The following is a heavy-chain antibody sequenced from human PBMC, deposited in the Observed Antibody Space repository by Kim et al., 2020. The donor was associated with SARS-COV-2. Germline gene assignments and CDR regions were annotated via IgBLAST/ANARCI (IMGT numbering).Heavy chain of an antibody. Sequence: SETLSLTCAVYGGSFSGYYWSWIRQPPGKGLEWIGEINHSGSTNYNPSLKSRVTISVDTSKNQFSLKLSSVTAADTAVYYCARAFEGTYYYGSGNGRRFDPWGQGTLVTVSS. CDR2: INHSGST. V-gene: IGHV4-34*01. CDR3: ARAFEGTYYYGSGNGRRFDP. D-gene: IGHD3-10*01. J-gene: IGHJ5*02. CDR1: GGSFSGYY.